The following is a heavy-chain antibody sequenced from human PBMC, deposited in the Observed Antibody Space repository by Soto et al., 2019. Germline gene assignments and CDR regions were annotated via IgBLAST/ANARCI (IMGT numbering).Heavy chain of an antibody. CDR2: ISDSGST. V-gene: IGHV4-61*08. Sequence: SATLSLTCAVSGGSISSGGYSWSWIRQPPGKGLEWIGYISDSGSTNYNPSLQSRVTISVDTSKNQFSLKLSSVAAADTAVYYCARISFRYRMDVWGQGTTVPVSS. J-gene: IGHJ6*02. CDR3: ARISFRYRMDV. CDR1: GGSISSGGYS.